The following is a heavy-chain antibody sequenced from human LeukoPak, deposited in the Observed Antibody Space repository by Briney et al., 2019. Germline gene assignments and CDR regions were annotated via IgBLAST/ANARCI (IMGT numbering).Heavy chain of an antibody. J-gene: IGHJ4*01. CDR3: TRELPREVTLDY. CDR2: INSDGSST. CDR1: GFTFSSYW. V-gene: IGHV3-74*01. Sequence: PGGSLRLSCAASGFTFSSYWMHWVRQAPGRGLVWVSRINSDGSSTSYADSVKGRFTISRDNAKNTLYLKMNSLRAEDTAVYYCTRELPREVTLDYWGQGTLVTVSP. D-gene: IGHD2-21*02.